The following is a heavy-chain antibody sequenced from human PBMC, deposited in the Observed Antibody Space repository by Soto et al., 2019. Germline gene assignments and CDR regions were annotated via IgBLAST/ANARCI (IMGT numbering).Heavy chain of an antibody. V-gene: IGHV4-31*03. Sequence: PSETLSLTCTVSGGSINSGGYYWTWIRQHPGRGLESIGYIYYSGDTYYNPSLKSRLSISLDTSKNQFSLKLTSVTAADTAIYYCARFPSRAHYFAMDVWGRGTAVTVSS. CDR3: ARFPSRAHYFAMDV. CDR2: IYYSGDT. D-gene: IGHD2-2*01. J-gene: IGHJ6*02. CDR1: GGSINSGGYY.